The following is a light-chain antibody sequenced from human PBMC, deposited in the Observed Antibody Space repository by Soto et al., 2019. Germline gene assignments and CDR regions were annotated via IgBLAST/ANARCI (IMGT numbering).Light chain of an antibody. CDR2: KAS. J-gene: IGKJ1*01. Sequence: DIPMTQSPSTLSASVGDTVTITCRASRSISTWLAWYQQKPGKAPKLLIYKASNLESGVPSRFSGSGSGTEFTLTISRLQPDDFATYYCQQYNNYSWTFGQGTKVEIK. V-gene: IGKV1-5*03. CDR1: RSISTW. CDR3: QQYNNYSWT.